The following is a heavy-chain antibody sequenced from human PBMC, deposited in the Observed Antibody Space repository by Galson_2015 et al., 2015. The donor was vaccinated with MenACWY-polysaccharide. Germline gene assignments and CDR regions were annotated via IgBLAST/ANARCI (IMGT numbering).Heavy chain of an antibody. CDR3: ARGWLENSLDL. CDR1: GFTFRDYS. CDR2: ISSGGGNTI. D-gene: IGHD5-12*01. Sequence: SLRLSCAGSGFTFRDYSMHWVRQTAGKGLEWVSFISSGGGNTIYYPDSVRGRFTISRDDAKNSVYLQMNNLRAEDTAFYFCARGWLENSLDLWGQGTMVTVSS. J-gene: IGHJ3*01. V-gene: IGHV3-48*03.